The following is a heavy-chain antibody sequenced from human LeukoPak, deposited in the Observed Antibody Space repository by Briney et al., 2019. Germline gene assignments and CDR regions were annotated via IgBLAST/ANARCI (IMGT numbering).Heavy chain of an antibody. CDR3: ARPYCSSTSCYSPPDY. J-gene: IGHJ4*02. D-gene: IGHD2-2*02. V-gene: IGHV3-74*01. Sequence: GGSLRLSCVASGFTLSNYWVHWVRQAPGKGLVWVSHINVDGSSTSYADSVKGRFTISRDNAKNTVYLQMNSLRVEDTAVYYCARPYCSSTSCYSPPDYWGQGTLVTVSS. CDR2: INVDGSST. CDR1: GFTLSNYW.